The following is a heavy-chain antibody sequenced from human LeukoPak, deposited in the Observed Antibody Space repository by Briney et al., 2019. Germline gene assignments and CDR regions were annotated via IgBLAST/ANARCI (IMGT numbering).Heavy chain of an antibody. CDR3: ARDQNSGYGFDY. Sequence: PGRSLRLSCAASGFTLSSYAMHWVRQAPGKGLEWVAVISYDGSNEYYADSVKGRLTISRDNSKNTLYLQMNSLRAEDTAVYYCARDQNSGYGFDYWGQGTLVTVSS. V-gene: IGHV3-30-3*01. J-gene: IGHJ4*02. D-gene: IGHD5-12*01. CDR1: GFTLSSYA. CDR2: ISYDGSNE.